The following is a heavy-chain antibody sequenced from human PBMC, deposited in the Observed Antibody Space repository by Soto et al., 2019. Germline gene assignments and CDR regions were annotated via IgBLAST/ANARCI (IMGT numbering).Heavy chain of an antibody. D-gene: IGHD2-21*02. V-gene: IGHV1-3*01. J-gene: IGHJ4*02. Sequence: ASVKVSCKASGYTFTRYAMHWVRQAPGQRLEWMGWINAGYGHTKYSQKFQGRVTITRDTSASTAYMELSSLRSEDTAVYYCARSIVVVTALDYWGQGTLVTVSS. CDR3: ARSIVVVTALDY. CDR2: INAGYGHT. CDR1: GYTFTRYA.